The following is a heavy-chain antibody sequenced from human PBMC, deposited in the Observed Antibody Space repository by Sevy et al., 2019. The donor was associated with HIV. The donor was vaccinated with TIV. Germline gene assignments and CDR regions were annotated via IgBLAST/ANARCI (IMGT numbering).Heavy chain of an antibody. CDR3: AKDVYDRSFYYPVGAFAI. CDR2: VSGSGATT. V-gene: IGHV3-23*01. Sequence: GGSLRLSCAASGFTFVTYAMNWVRQAPGKGLEWVSGVSGSGATTLYADSVKGQFSISRDNSKNTLYLQINSLRAEDTAVYYCAKDVYDRSFYYPVGAFAIWGQGTMVTDSS. J-gene: IGHJ3*02. CDR1: GFTFVTYA. D-gene: IGHD3-22*01.